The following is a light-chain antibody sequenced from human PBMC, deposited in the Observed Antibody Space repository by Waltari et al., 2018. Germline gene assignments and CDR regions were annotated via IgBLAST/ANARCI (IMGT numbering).Light chain of an antibody. CDR2: YDR. CDR1: NIGSKS. J-gene: IGLJ2*01. Sequence: SYVLTQPPSVSVAPGKTARITCGGNNIGSKSVHWYQQKPGQAPVLVIYYDRDRPSGIPERFSGSNSGNTATLTISRVEAGDEADYYCQVWDSSSDHYVVFGGGTKLTVL. CDR3: QVWDSSSDHYVV. V-gene: IGLV3-21*04.